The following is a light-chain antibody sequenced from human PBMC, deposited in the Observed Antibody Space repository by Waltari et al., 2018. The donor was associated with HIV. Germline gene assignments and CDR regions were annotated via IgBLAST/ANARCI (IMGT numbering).Light chain of an antibody. V-gene: IGKV1D-12*01. Sequence: DIQLTQAPSSVSVFVGGNVSITCRASQSVGDKLAWYQVKTGEAPKLLLYGASKLQSGVPSRFAAAVSGPEFSLTITGLQSDDSGAYFCQQAFSFPHTFGGGT. CDR3: QQAFSFPHT. J-gene: IGKJ4*01. CDR2: GAS. CDR1: QSVGDK.